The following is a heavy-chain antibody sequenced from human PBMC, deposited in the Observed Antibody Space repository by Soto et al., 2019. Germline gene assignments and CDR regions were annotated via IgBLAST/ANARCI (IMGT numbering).Heavy chain of an antibody. CDR1: GGTFSSYA. V-gene: IGHV1-69*13. CDR3: ARGLVVGATNAFDI. CDR2: IIPIFGTA. J-gene: IGHJ3*02. D-gene: IGHD1-26*01. Sequence: ASVKVSCKASGGTFSSYAISWVRQAPGQGLEWMGGIIPIFGTANYAQKFQGRVTITADESTSTAYMELSSLRSEDTAVYYCARGLVVGATNAFDIWAQGTMVTVSS.